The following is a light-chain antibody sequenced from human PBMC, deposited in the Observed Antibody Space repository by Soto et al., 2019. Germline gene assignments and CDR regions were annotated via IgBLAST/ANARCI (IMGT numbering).Light chain of an antibody. J-gene: IGKJ4*01. CDR2: DAS. CDR1: QSLGNY. CDR3: QQHDEFPLT. Sequence: DVRLTQSPSTLSASLGDRVAITCQASQSLGNYLNWFQQRPGTAPQLLISDASHLEPGGPLRFSWQRSYAVFTLVITNLQAEDFATYYCQQHDEFPLTFGGGPGWRS. V-gene: IGKV1-33*01.